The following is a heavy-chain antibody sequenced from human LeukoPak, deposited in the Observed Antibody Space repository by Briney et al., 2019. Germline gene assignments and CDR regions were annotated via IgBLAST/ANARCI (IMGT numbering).Heavy chain of an antibody. J-gene: IGHJ4*02. Sequence: ASVKVSCKASGYTFTSYARNWVRQAPGQGLEWMGWINTNTGNPTYAQGFTGRFVFSLDTSVSTAYLQISSLKAEDTAVYYCARVSMVRGVKPMVYWGQGTLVTVSS. V-gene: IGHV7-4-1*02. CDR2: INTNTGNP. D-gene: IGHD3-10*01. CDR1: GYTFTSYA. CDR3: ARVSMVRGVKPMVY.